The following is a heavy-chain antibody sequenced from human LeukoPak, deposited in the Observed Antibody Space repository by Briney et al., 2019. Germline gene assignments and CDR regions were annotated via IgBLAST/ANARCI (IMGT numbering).Heavy chain of an antibody. V-gene: IGHV3-23*01. CDR1: GFTFSSYA. J-gene: IGHJ4*02. D-gene: IGHD2-15*01. CDR3: AKVQRAATLVH. Sequence: GGSLRLSCAASGFTFSSYAMSWVRQAPGKGLEWVSAISGSGGSTYYADAVKGRFTISRDNSKNTLYLQMNSLRAEDTAVYYCAKVQRAATLVHWGQGTLVTVSS. CDR2: ISGSGGST.